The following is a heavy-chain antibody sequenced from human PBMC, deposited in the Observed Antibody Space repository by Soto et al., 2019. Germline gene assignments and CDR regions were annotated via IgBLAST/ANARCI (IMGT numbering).Heavy chain of an antibody. CDR2: ISSASSYI. Sequence: EVQLVESGGGLVKPGGSLRPSCAASGFTFSTYSMHWVRQAPGKGLEWVSSISSASSYIYYADSVRGRFTISRDNGKNSLYLQMNSLRAEDTAVYYCARGGVRGTLVAGGDYWGQGTLVTVSS. D-gene: IGHD3-10*01. V-gene: IGHV3-21*01. J-gene: IGHJ4*02. CDR1: GFTFSTYS. CDR3: ARGGVRGTLVAGGDY.